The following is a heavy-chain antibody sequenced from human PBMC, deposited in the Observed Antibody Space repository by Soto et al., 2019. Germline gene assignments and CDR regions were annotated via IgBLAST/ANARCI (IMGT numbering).Heavy chain of an antibody. J-gene: IGHJ6*03. CDR2: IYSGGST. CDR3: ARRAAVATRHYYYYYMDV. CDR1: GFTVSSNY. Sequence: GGSLRLSCAASGFTVSSNYMSWVRQAPGKGLEWVSVIYSGGSTYYADSVKGRFTISRDNSKNTLYLQMNSLRAEDTAVYYCARRAAVATRHYYYYYMDVWGKGTTVTVSS. D-gene: IGHD5-12*01. V-gene: IGHV3-66*01.